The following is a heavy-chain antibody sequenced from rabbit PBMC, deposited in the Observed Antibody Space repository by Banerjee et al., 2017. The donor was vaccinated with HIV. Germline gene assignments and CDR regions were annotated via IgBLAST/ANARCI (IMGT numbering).Heavy chain of an antibody. D-gene: IGHD4-1*01. CDR3: ARDLAGVIGWNFNL. CDR2: IYPDYGST. CDR1: GFSFSNNYV. V-gene: IGHV1S45*01. J-gene: IGHJ4*01. Sequence: QEQLEESGGGLVKPEGSLTLTCKASGFSFSNNYVMCWVRQAPGKGLEWIAYIYPDYGSTDYASWVNGRFTISLDNAQNTVFLQMTSLTAADTASYFCARDLAGVIGWNFNLWGPGTLVTVS.